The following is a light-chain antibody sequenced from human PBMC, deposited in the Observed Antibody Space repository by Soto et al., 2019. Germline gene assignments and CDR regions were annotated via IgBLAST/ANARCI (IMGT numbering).Light chain of an antibody. CDR3: QQYGSSPPT. CDR1: QSVSSSY. Sequence: EIVLTQSPGTPSLSPGERATLSCRASQSVSSSYLAWYQHKPGQAPRLLLYGASSRAAGVPDRFRGSGSGTDFTLSISRLEPEDLAVYYCQQYGSSPPTFGQGTKVDIK. J-gene: IGKJ1*01. CDR2: GAS. V-gene: IGKV3-20*01.